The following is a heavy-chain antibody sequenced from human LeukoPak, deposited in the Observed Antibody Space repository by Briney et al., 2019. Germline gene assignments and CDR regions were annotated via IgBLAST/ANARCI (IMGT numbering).Heavy chain of an antibody. CDR3: ARRLVDSDDGYDV. CDR2: INPNSGNT. CDR1: GYTFTAYS. V-gene: IGHV1-2*02. D-gene: IGHD1-26*01. Sequence: GTSLKVSCKASGYTFTAYSMHRVRQAPRQGLEWMGWINPNSGNTGYAQTFHDRVTMTRDTSISTAYMELSRLRSDDTAVYYCARRLVDSDDGYDVWGQGTMVAVS. J-gene: IGHJ3*01.